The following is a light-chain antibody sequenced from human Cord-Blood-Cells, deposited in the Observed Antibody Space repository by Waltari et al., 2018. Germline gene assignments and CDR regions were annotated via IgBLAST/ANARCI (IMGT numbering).Light chain of an antibody. V-gene: IGKV3-15*01. CDR2: GAS. Sequence: EIAMTQPPATLSVTPGERATLSCRASQSVSSNLAWYQQKPGQAPRLLIYGASTRATGIPARFSGSGSGTEFTLTISSLQSEDFAVYYCQQYNNWPPTFGQGTRLEIK. CDR3: QQYNNWPPT. CDR1: QSVSSN. J-gene: IGKJ5*01.